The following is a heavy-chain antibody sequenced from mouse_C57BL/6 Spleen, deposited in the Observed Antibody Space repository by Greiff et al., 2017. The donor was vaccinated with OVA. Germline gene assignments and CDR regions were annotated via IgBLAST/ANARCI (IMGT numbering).Heavy chain of an antibody. D-gene: IGHD2-3*01. CDR1: GYTFTSYW. Sequence: QVQLQQPGAELVKPGASVKLSCKASGYTFTSYWMQWVKQRPGQGLEWIGEIDPSDSYTNYNHKFKGKATLTVDTSSSTAYMQLSSLTSEDSAVYYCARGYDGYYAYWGQGTLVTVSA. V-gene: IGHV1-50*01. CDR3: ARGYDGYYAY. J-gene: IGHJ3*01. CDR2: IDPSDSYT.